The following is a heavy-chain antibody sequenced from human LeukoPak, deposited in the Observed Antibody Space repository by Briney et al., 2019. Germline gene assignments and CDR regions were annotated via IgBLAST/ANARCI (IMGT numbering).Heavy chain of an antibody. CDR2: IKTDGSET. D-gene: IGHD2-15*01. CDR3: AKDYRRLVVHVQTSPIDY. Sequence: GGSLRLSCAASGFNFRDHWMDWVRQAPGKGLEWVGHIKTDGSETYYLDSLRGRFSISRDNTNNALYLQMNSLRVEDTAVYYCAKDYRRLVVHVQTSPIDYWGQGTLVTVSS. V-gene: IGHV3-7*03. J-gene: IGHJ4*02. CDR1: GFNFRDHW.